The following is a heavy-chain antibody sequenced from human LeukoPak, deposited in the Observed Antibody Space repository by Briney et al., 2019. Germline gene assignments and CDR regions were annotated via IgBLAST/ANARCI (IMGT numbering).Heavy chain of an antibody. J-gene: IGHJ4*02. CDR1: GGSFSGYY. D-gene: IGHD3-3*01. CDR3: ARWYGRLRVYDFWGGYPFFDY. V-gene: IGHV4-34*01. CDR2: INHSGST. Sequence: SETLSLTCAVYGGSFSGYYWSWIRQPPGKGLEWIGEINHSGSTNYNPSLKSRVTISVDTSKNQFSLKLSSVTAADTAVYYCARWYGRLRVYDFWGGYPFFDYWGQGTLVTVSS.